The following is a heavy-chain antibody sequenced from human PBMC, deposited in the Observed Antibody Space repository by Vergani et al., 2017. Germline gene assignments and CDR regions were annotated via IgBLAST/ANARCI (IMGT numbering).Heavy chain of an antibody. CDR2: IKEDGTEK. J-gene: IGHJ4*02. CDR3: AREGVPRCCIVGAPDF. D-gene: IGHD1-26*01. V-gene: IGHV3-7*01. CDR1: GFPFSSFG. Sequence: VQLVESGGGVVQPGRSLRLSCAASGFPFSSFGFHWVRQAPGKGLEWVANIKEDGTEKYYLDSVKGRFTISRDIAENSIYLEMNSLRVEDTAVYYCAREGVPRCCIVGAPDFWGQGTQVTVSS.